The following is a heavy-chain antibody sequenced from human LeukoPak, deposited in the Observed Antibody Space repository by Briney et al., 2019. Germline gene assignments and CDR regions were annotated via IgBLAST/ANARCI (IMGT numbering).Heavy chain of an antibody. D-gene: IGHD5-18*01. J-gene: IGHJ4*02. CDR1: GGSISSGGYY. Sequence: PSETLSLTCTVSGGSISSGGYYWSWIRRHPGKGLEWIGYIYYSGSTYYNPSLKSRVTISVDTSKNQFSLKLSSVTAADTAVYYCARMRGYSYGKIDYWGQGTLVTVSS. CDR3: ARMRGYSYGKIDY. CDR2: IYYSGST. V-gene: IGHV4-31*03.